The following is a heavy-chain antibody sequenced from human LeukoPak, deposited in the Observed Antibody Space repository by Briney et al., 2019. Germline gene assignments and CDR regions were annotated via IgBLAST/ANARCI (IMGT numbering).Heavy chain of an antibody. CDR2: IYHLGSV. CDR1: GGSITSRSYY. CDR3: ARSRPDRSGYYSSGTFDY. Sequence: SQTLSLTCTVSGGSITSRSYYWGWLRQPPGRGLEWIGSIYHLGSVRYNPSLKNRVTISVDTSMNQFSLNLSSVTAADTAVFYCARSRPDRSGYYSSGTFDYWGQGTLVTIS. V-gene: IGHV4-39*01. J-gene: IGHJ4*02. D-gene: IGHD3-22*01.